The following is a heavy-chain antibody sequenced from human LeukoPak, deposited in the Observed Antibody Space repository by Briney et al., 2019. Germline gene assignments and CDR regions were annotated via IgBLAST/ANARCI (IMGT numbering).Heavy chain of an antibody. V-gene: IGHV1-2*04. J-gene: IGHJ3*02. CDR3: ARYYYGSGSYYAFDI. CDR2: INPNSGGT. Sequence: ASVKVSCKASGYTFTGYYMHWVRQAPGQGLEWMGWINPNSGGTNYAQKFQGWVTKTRDTSISTAYMELSRLRSDDTAVYYCARYYYGSGSYYAFDIWGQGTMVTVSS. D-gene: IGHD3-10*01. CDR1: GYTFTGYY.